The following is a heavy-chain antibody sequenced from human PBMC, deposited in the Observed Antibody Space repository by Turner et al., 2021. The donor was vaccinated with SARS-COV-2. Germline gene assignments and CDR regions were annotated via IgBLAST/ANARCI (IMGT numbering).Heavy chain of an antibody. V-gene: IGHV3-33*01. CDR3: AMGGYCSSTSCYTDYYYYGMDV. CDR1: GFTFISYG. Sequence: QVQLVESGGGVVQPGRSLRLSCAASGFTFISYGMHWVRQAPGKGLEWVAVRWYDGSNKYYADSVKGRFTISRDNSKNTLYLQMNSLRAEDTAVYNCAMGGYCSSTSCYTDYYYYGMDVWGQGTTVTVSS. CDR2: RWYDGSNK. D-gene: IGHD2-2*02. J-gene: IGHJ6*02.